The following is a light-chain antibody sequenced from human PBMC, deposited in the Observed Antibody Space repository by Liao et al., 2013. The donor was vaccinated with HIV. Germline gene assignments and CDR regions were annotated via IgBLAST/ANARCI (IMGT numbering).Light chain of an antibody. J-gene: IGLJ2*01. CDR1: NIGSKS. V-gene: IGLV3-21*01. CDR2: YNS. Sequence: SYELTQPPSVSVAPGKTANITCGGDNIGSKSVHWYQQKPGQAPVLVIYYNSDRPSGIPERFSGSNSGNAATLTISRIEAGDEADYYCQAWDRSTAAFGGGTRLTVL. CDR3: QAWDRSTAA.